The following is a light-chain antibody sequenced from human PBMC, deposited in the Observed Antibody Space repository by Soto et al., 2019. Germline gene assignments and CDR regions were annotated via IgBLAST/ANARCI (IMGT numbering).Light chain of an antibody. V-gene: IGKV1-5*03. Sequence: DLQITQSPSTLSGSVGERVTNPCRASQNISSWLAWYQQKPGKAPKLLIYKASTLKSGVPSRFSGSGSGTEFTLTISSLQPDDFATYYCQHYNSYSEAFGQGTKVELK. CDR3: QHYNSYSEA. CDR2: KAS. CDR1: QNISSW. J-gene: IGKJ1*01.